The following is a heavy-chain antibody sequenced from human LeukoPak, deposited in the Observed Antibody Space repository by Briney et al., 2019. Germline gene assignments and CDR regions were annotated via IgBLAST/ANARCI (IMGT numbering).Heavy chain of an antibody. CDR1: GFTFSSYG. CDR2: ISYDGSNK. D-gene: IGHD6-19*01. Sequence: GGSLRLFCAASGFTFSSYGMHWVRQAPGKGLEWVAVISYDGSNKYYADSVKGRFTISRDNSKNTLYLQMNSLRAEDTAVYYCAKDLSSSGWYRRHYYGMDVWGQGTTVTVSS. V-gene: IGHV3-30*18. J-gene: IGHJ6*02. CDR3: AKDLSSSGWYRRHYYGMDV.